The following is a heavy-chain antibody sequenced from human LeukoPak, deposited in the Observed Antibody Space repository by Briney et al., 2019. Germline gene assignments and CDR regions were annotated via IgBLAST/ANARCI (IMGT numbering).Heavy chain of an antibody. CDR1: GFTFDDYG. V-gene: IGHV3-20*01. CDR3: ARGNYYDSSGYYDY. Sequence: PGGSLRLSCAASGFTFDDYGMSWVRQAPGKGLEWVSGINWNGGSTGYADSVKGRFTISRGNAKNSLYLQMISLRAEDTALYHCARGNYYDSSGYYDYWGQGTLVTVSS. CDR2: INWNGGST. J-gene: IGHJ4*02. D-gene: IGHD3-22*01.